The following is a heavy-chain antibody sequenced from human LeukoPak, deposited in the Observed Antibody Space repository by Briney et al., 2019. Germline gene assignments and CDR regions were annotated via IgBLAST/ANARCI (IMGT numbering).Heavy chain of an antibody. CDR1: GFTFSSYA. CDR2: ISYDGSNK. CDR3: ARVLRGDIVGATFPFDY. D-gene: IGHD1-26*01. J-gene: IGHJ4*02. V-gene: IGHV3-30-3*01. Sequence: TGRSRRLSCAASGFTFSSYAMHWVRQAPGKGLEWVAVISYDGSNKYYADSVKGRFTISRDNSKNTLYLQMNSLRAEDTAVYYCARVLRGDIVGATFPFDYWGQGTLVTVSS.